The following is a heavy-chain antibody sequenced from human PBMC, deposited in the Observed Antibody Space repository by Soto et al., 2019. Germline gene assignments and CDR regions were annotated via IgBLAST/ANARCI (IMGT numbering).Heavy chain of an antibody. CDR2: IYYSGST. CDR1: GGSISSSSYY. CDR3: ARHYYDILTGYYIEGNWFDP. D-gene: IGHD3-9*01. Sequence: SETLSLTCTVSGGSISSSSYYWGWIRQPPGKGLEWIGSIYYSGSTYYNPSLKSRVTISVDTSKNQFSLKLSSVTAADTAVYYCARHYYDILTGYYIEGNWFDPWGQGTLVTVSS. V-gene: IGHV4-39*01. J-gene: IGHJ5*02.